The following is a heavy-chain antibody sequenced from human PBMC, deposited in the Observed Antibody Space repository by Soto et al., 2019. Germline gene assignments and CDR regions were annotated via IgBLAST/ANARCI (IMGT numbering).Heavy chain of an antibody. CDR1: GFTFSSYG. CDR3: GRYSLPPFRVTPGGLFL. CDR2: IWYDGSNK. D-gene: IGHD3-3*01. J-gene: IGHJ4*02. Sequence: GGSLRLSCAASGFTFSSYGMHWVRQAPGKGLEWVAVIWYDGSNKYYADSVKGRFTISRDNSKNTLYLQMNSLRAEDTAVYYCGRYSLPPFRVTPGGLFLGGKGPGVPVS. V-gene: IGHV3-33*01.